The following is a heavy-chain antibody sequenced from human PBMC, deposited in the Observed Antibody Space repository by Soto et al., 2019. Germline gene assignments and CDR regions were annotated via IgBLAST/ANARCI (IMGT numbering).Heavy chain of an antibody. J-gene: IGHJ5*02. Sequence: SETLSLTCAVYGGSFSGYHWSWIRQPPGKGLEWIGEINHSGSTNYNPSLKSRVTISVDTSKNQFSLQLNSVSPEDTAVYYCARTVGWLDPWGQGTLVTVSS. V-gene: IGHV4-34*01. CDR1: GGSFSGYH. CDR3: ARTVGWLDP. D-gene: IGHD2-15*01. CDR2: INHSGST.